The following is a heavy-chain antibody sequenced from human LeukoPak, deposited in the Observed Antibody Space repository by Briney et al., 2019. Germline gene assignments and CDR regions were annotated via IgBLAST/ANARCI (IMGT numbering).Heavy chain of an antibody. V-gene: IGHV3-23*01. CDR2: VGPSGST. J-gene: IGHJ4*02. D-gene: IGHD1-26*01. CDR3: AKRGGSYRGFDY. CDR1: GFTLTSYA. Sequence: QPGGSLRLSCAASGFTLTSYAMSWVRQAPGKGLAWVSAVGPSGSTYFADSVKGRFTISRDNSKYTLYLQMNSLRVEDTAVYYCAKRGGSYRGFDYWGQGTLVTVSS.